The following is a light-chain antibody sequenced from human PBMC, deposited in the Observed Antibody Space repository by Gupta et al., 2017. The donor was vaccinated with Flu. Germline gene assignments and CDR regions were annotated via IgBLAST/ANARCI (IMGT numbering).Light chain of an antibody. CDR1: SSDVGGYNY. J-gene: IGLJ1*01. Sequence: QSALPQPASVSGSPGQRIPISCTGSSSDVGGYNYVSWYQQHPGKAPKLMIYEVSNRPSGVSNRFSGSKSGNTASLTISGLQAEDEADYYCSSYTSSSTHDYVFGTGTKVTVL. CDR3: SSYTSSSTHDYV. V-gene: IGLV2-14*01. CDR2: EVS.